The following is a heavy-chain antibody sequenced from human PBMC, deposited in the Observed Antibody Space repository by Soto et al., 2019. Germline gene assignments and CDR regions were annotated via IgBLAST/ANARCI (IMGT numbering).Heavy chain of an antibody. CDR3: ARHLGEGYFDY. CDR2: IYYSGST. V-gene: IGHV4-39*01. CDR1: GDSISRSTYF. Sequence: PSETLSLSCTVSGDSISRSTYFWGWVRQPPGKGLEWIGSIYYSGSTYYNPSLKSRVTISVDTSKNHFSLKLSSVTAADTAVYYCARHLGEGYFDYWGQGTLVPVSS. J-gene: IGHJ4*02.